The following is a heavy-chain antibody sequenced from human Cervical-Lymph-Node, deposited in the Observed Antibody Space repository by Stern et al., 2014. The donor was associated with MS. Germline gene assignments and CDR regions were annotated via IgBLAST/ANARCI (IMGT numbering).Heavy chain of an antibody. CDR3: AHRHGWLRAFDI. Sequence: QITLKESGPTLVKPTQTLTLTCNFSGFSFNSTGVGVGWIRQPPGKALEWLAIIYWDDDKRYSPSLQSRLTITKDPSKDQVVLTMTNLDPVDTATYFCAHRHGWLRAFDIWGPGTTVTVSS. V-gene: IGHV2-5*02. J-gene: IGHJ3*02. CDR2: IYWDDDK. CDR1: GFSFNSTGVG. D-gene: IGHD5-24*01.